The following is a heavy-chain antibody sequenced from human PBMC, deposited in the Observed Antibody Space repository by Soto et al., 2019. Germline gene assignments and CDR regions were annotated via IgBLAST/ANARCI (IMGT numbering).Heavy chain of an antibody. J-gene: IGHJ1*01. CDR2: ISENGGIT. CDR3: AREYYSSGTH. V-gene: IGHV3-74*01. D-gene: IGHD3-10*01. CDR1: GFTFSTYW. Sequence: VQLVESGGGLVQPGVSLRLSCAASGFTFSTYWMQWVRQVPGEGLLWVSSISENGGITNYADSVKGRFTISRDNAKNTLYLQMTGLRVEDAAIDYGAREYYSSGTHWGQGTLVTVST.